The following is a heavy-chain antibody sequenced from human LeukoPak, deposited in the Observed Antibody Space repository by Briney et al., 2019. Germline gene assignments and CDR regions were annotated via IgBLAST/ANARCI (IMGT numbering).Heavy chain of an antibody. D-gene: IGHD5-18*01. V-gene: IGHV1-18*01. J-gene: IGHJ4*02. Sequence: ASVKVSFKASGYTFTSYGISWVRQAPGQGLEWMGWISAYNGNTNYAQKLQGRVTMTTDTSTSTAYMELRSLRSDDTAVYYCARLPGDTAMVFFDYWGQGTLVTVPS. CDR1: GYTFTSYG. CDR3: ARLPGDTAMVFFDY. CDR2: ISAYNGNT.